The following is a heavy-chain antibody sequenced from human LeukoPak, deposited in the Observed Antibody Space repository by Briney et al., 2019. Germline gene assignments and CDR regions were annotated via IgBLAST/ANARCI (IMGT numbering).Heavy chain of an antibody. Sequence: GGSLRLSCAASGFSFRRYGMCCVRQAPGNGLEWVSDISGSGGNTYYADRVKGRFSISRDNSKTTLYLQMNSLRAEDTAVYFCAKDSATYGRFDYWGQGSLVTVSS. D-gene: IGHD3-10*01. J-gene: IGHJ4*02. CDR2: ISGSGGNT. CDR1: GFSFRRYG. CDR3: AKDSATYGRFDY. V-gene: IGHV3-23*01.